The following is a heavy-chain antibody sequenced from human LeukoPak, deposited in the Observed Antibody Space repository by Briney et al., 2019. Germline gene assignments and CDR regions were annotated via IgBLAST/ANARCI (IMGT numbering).Heavy chain of an antibody. Sequence: ASVKVSCKASGYTFTSYGMSWVRQAPGKGLEWVSAISGSGGSTYYADSVKGRFTISRDNSKNTLYLQMNSLRAEDTAVYYCAKDLTRHYYDSSGYPHFDYWGQGTLVTVSS. J-gene: IGHJ4*02. CDR1: GYTFTSYG. D-gene: IGHD3-22*01. CDR3: AKDLTRHYYDSSGYPHFDY. CDR2: ISGSGGST. V-gene: IGHV3-23*01.